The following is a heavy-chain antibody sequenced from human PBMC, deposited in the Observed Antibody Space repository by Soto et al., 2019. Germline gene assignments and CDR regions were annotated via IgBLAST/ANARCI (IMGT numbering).Heavy chain of an antibody. CDR3: ASMTLLPFFLDY. J-gene: IGHJ4*02. Sequence: QGQLQESGPGLVEPSVTLSLTCAVSGGSISTTNWLSWVRQPPGKGLEWIGEIFHSGSTNSNPSLKNRFTISVDKSKNQFSLKRNPVTAADTAVYYCASMTLLPFFLDYWGQGTLVTASS. V-gene: IGHV4-4*02. D-gene: IGHD1-26*01. CDR2: IFHSGST. CDR1: GGSISTTNW.